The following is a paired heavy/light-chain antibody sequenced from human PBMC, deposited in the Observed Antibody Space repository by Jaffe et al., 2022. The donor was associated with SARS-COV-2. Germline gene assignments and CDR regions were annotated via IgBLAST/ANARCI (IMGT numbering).Heavy chain of an antibody. D-gene: IGHD4-4*01. V-gene: IGHV4-39*01. CDR3: AGMLTSSTFQH. J-gene: IGHJ1*01. CDR1: GDSISSSTYS. CDR2: IYYSGGT. Sequence: QLQLQESGPGLVKPSETLSLTCSVSGDSISSSTYSWGWIRQPPGKGLEWIGSIYYSGGTYYNPSLKSRVTISIDTSKNQFSLKLYSVIAADTALYYCAGMLTSSTFQHWGQGTLVTVSS.
Light chain of an antibody. CDR1: QSVSSW. J-gene: IGKJ2*01. CDR3: QQYHKYPYT. Sequence: DIQMTQSPFTLSASVGDRVTITCRASQSVSSWLAWFQQKPGKAPKFLIYEVSRLGNGVPSRFSGSGFGTEFTLTISSLQPDDFATYYCQQYHKYPYTFGQGTKLEIK. CDR2: EVS. V-gene: IGKV1-5*03.